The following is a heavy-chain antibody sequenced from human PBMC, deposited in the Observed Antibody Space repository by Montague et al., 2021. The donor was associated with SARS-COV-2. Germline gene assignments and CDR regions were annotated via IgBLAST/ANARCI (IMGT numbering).Heavy chain of an antibody. CDR1: GFTFSTFW. D-gene: IGHD3-22*01. CDR2: IKQDGSEK. J-gene: IGHJ4*02. V-gene: IGHV3-7*05. CDR3: ARGYDSSGYQY. Sequence: SLRLSCAASGFTFSTFWMTWVRQVPGKGVEWAANIKQDGSEKYYVDSVKGRFTFSRDNAKNSLYLQLDSLRAEDTAVYYCARGYDSSGYQYWGQGTLVTVSS.